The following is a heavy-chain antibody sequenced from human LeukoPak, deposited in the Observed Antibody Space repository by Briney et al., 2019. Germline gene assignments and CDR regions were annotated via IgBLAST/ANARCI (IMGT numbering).Heavy chain of an antibody. D-gene: IGHD3-10*01. J-gene: IGHJ5*02. CDR1: GYTFTSYD. V-gene: IGHV1-8*03. CDR2: MNPNSGNT. CDR3: AAYGSGSYGWFDP. Sequence: ASGKVSCKASGYTFTSYDINWVRQATGQGLEWMGWMNPNSGNTGYAQKFQGRVTITRNTSISTAYMELSSLRSEDTAVYYCAAYGSGSYGWFDPWGQGTLVTVSS.